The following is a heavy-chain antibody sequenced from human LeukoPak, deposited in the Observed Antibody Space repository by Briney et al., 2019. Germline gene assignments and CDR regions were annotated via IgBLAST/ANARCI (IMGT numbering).Heavy chain of an antibody. Sequence: SETLSLTCTVSGYSISSGYYWVWIRQPPGKGLEWIGCIYHSGTTYYNPSLKSRITISVDTSKNQFSLKLSSVTAADTAMYYCARHVGISDIRFDPWGQGTLVTVSS. V-gene: IGHV4-38-2*02. D-gene: IGHD5-12*01. CDR1: GYSISSGYY. CDR3: ARHVGISDIRFDP. J-gene: IGHJ5*02. CDR2: IYHSGTT.